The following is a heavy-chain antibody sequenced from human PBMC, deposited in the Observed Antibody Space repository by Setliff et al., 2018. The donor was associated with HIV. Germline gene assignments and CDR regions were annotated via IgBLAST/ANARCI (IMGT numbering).Heavy chain of an antibody. V-gene: IGHV4-38-2*02. D-gene: IGHD3-22*01. CDR2: IYHSGST. Sequence: SETLSLTCTVSGDFFSSDYYWSWIRQPPGKGLEWIGEIYHSGSTIYNPSLKSRVTISVDTSKNQFSLKLSSVTAADTAVYYCARGYYDSSGYPPGNWFDPWGQGALVTVSS. J-gene: IGHJ5*02. CDR1: GDFFSSDYY. CDR3: ARGYYDSSGYPPGNWFDP.